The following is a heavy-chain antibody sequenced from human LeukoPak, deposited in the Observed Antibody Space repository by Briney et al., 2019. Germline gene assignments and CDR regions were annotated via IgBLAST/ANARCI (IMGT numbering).Heavy chain of an antibody. CDR2: IYYSGST. CDR1: GGSFSGYY. CDR3: ARILGDSSGYYLDY. V-gene: IGHV4-59*01. D-gene: IGHD3-22*01. J-gene: IGHJ4*02. Sequence: SETLSLTCAVYGGSFSGYYWSWIRQPPGKGLEWIGYIYYSGSTNYNPSLKSRVTISVDTSKNQFSLKLSSVTAADTAVYYCARILGDSSGYYLDYWGQGTLVTVSS.